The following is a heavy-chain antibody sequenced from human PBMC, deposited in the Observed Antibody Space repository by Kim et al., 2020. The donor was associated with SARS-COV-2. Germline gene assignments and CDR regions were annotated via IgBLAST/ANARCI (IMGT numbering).Heavy chain of an antibody. J-gene: IGHJ4*02. D-gene: IGHD6-13*01. CDR1: GGSFSGYY. V-gene: IGHV4-34*01. CDR2: INHSGST. CDR3: ARGRGYSSSWYYFDY. Sequence: SETLSLTCAVYGGSFSGYYWSWIRQPPGKGLEWIGEINHSGSTNYNPSLKSRVTISVDTSKNQFSLKLSSVTAADTAVYYCARGRGYSSSWYYFDYWGQGTLVTVSS.